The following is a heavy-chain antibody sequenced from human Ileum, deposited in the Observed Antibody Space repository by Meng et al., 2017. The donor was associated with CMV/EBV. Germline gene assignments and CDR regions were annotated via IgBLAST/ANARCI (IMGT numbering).Heavy chain of an antibody. Sequence: QLHQYGPLLVNPPPTPPLTCAISGDSVSSIGAIWNWIRQSPSRGREWLGKTYYRSKWYNDYAPSVKSRITVKPDTSKNQFSLQLNSVTPEDTAVYYCARENGYEWYFDFWGRGTLVTVSS. V-gene: IGHV6-1*01. CDR2: TYYRSKWYN. CDR3: ARENGYEWYFDF. J-gene: IGHJ2*01. CDR1: GDSVSSIGAI. D-gene: IGHD6-13*01.